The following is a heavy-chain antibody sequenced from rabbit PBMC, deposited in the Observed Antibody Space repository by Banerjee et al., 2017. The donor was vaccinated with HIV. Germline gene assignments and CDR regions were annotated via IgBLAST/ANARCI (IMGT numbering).Heavy chain of an antibody. CDR1: GFTFSSSYW. J-gene: IGHJ4*01. CDR3: ARRYAGYAFNL. D-gene: IGHD7-1*01. Sequence: QSLEESGGDLVKPGASLTLTCTASGFTFSSSYWMSWVRQAPGKGLEWIACIYAGSSGTTYYASWAKGRFTISKTSSTTVTLQMTSLTAADTATYFCARRYAGYAFNLWGPGTLVTVS. V-gene: IGHV1S40*01. CDR2: IYAGSSGTT.